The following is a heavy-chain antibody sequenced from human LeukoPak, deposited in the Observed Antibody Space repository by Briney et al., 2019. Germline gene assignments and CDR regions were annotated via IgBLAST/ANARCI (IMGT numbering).Heavy chain of an antibody. V-gene: IGHV3-23*01. CDR2: ISGSGDRT. J-gene: IGHJ2*01. CDR3: AKDLSSDGGNPLGYFDL. Sequence: GGSLRLSCAASGFTFSSYDMSWVRQAPGKGLEWVSVISGSGDRTYYADSVKGRFTISRDNSKKTLYLQMNSLRAEDTAVYYCAKDLSSDGGNPLGYFDLWGRGTLVAVSS. D-gene: IGHD4-23*01. CDR1: GFTFSSYD.